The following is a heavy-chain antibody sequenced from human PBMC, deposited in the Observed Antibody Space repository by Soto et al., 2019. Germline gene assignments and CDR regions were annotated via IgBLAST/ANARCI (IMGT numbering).Heavy chain of an antibody. CDR3: ARVGLDVEYSGSPYGMDL. V-gene: IGHV4-30-4*01. Sequence: SETLSLTCTVSGGSISSGDYYWSWIRQPPGKGLEWIGYIYYSGSTYYNPSLKSRVTISVDTSKNQFSLKLSSVTAADTAVYYCARVGLDVEYSGSPYGMDLWGEGTQVTVSS. CDR1: GGSISSGDYY. J-gene: IGHJ6*04. D-gene: IGHD1-26*01. CDR2: IYYSGST.